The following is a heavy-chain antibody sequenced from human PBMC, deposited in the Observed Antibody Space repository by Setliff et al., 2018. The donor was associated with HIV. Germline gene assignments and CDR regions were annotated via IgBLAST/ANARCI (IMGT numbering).Heavy chain of an antibody. CDR1: GYSFTDYY. Sequence: ASVKVPCKTSGYSFTDYYLHWVRQAPGQGLEWMGRVKPESGRTHYAQKFQGRVTMTRDTSISTASMELDRLTSDDTAIFYCERKSVEISFGELATPFDFWGQGTAVTVSS. V-gene: IGHV1-2*06. D-gene: IGHD3-10*01. CDR3: ERKSVEISFGELATPFDF. J-gene: IGHJ4*02. CDR2: VKPESGRT.